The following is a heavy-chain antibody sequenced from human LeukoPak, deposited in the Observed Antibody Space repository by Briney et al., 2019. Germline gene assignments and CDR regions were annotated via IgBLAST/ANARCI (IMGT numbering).Heavy chain of an antibody. J-gene: IGHJ4*02. CDR3: ARERSSGYYEFDY. D-gene: IGHD3-22*01. V-gene: IGHV3-74*01. CDR1: GFTFSSYW. Sequence: GGSLRLSCAASGFTFSSYWMHWVRQAPGKGLVWVSRINSDGSSTSYADSVKGRFTISRENAKNSLYLQMNSLRAGDTAVYYCARERSSGYYEFDYWGQGTLVTVSS. CDR2: INSDGSST.